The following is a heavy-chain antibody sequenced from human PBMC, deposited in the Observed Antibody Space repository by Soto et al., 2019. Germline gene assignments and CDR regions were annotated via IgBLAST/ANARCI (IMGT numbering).Heavy chain of an antibody. Sequence: QTGGSLRLSCAASDFTVSNKFMTWVRQAPGKGLEWVSVISSDSSTYYADSVKGRFTISRDSSKNTLFLQMNSLRAEDTAIYYCARGPQRNSPYFYWGQGTLVTVSS. D-gene: IGHD1-7*01. CDR3: ARGPQRNSPYFY. J-gene: IGHJ4*02. CDR1: DFTVSNKF. V-gene: IGHV3-53*01. CDR2: ISSDSST.